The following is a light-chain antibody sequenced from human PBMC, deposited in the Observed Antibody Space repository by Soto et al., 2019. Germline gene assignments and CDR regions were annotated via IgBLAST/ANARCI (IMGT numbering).Light chain of an antibody. Sequence: DIQLTQSPSFLSASVGDRVTITCRASQGISSYLAWHQQKPGKAPKLLIYAASTLQSGVPSRFSGSGSGTEFTLTISSLQPEDFATYYCQQLDIYPITFGGGTKVEIK. CDR1: QGISSY. V-gene: IGKV1-9*01. CDR2: AAS. CDR3: QQLDIYPIT. J-gene: IGKJ4*01.